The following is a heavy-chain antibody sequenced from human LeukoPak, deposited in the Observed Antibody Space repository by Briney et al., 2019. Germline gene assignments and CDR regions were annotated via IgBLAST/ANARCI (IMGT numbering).Heavy chain of an antibody. D-gene: IGHD3-22*01. J-gene: IGHJ4*02. CDR2: IRYDGTNK. CDR3: AKEKKYYYDGSGYPGYDY. Sequence: GGSLRLSCAASGFTFSSYGMHWVRQAPGKGLEWVAFIRYDGTNKYYADPVKGRFTISRDNSKNTLYLQMNSLRAEDTAVYYCAKEKKYYYDGSGYPGYDYWGQGTLVTVSS. CDR1: GFTFSSYG. V-gene: IGHV3-30*02.